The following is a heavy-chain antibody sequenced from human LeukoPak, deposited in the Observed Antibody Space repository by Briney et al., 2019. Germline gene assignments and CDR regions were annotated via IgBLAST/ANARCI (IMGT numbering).Heavy chain of an antibody. CDR2: IYYSGST. D-gene: IGHD4-23*01. Sequence: SETLSLTCTVSGGSISSHYWSWIRQPPGKGLEWIGYIYYSGSTNYNPSLKRRVTISVDTSKNQFSLKLTSVTASDSAFYYCAKTSGGGGHDSWGQGILVTVSS. CDR3: AKTSGGGGHDS. V-gene: IGHV4-59*08. CDR1: GGSISSHY. J-gene: IGHJ5*02.